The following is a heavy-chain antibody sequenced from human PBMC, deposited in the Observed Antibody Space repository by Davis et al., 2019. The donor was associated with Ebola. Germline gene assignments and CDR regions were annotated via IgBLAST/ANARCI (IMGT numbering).Heavy chain of an antibody. CDR2: IYPGDSDT. V-gene: IGHV5-51*01. CDR1: GYSFDNYW. D-gene: IGHD6-19*01. Sequence: GESLKISCQGSGYSFDNYWIGWVRQMPGKGLEWMGIIYPGDSDTRYSPSFQGQVTISADKSISTAYLQWSSLKASDTAMYYCARQQWPGDYYYYGMDVWGKGTTVTVSS. CDR3: ARQQWPGDYYYYGMDV. J-gene: IGHJ6*04.